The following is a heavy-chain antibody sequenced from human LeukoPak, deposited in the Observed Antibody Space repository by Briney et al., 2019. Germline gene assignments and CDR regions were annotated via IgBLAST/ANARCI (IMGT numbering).Heavy chain of an antibody. CDR2: INHSGST. CDR1: GGSISSSGYY. CDR3: ARDGGYSSSWYLGLNWFDP. J-gene: IGHJ5*02. D-gene: IGHD6-13*01. V-gene: IGHV4-39*07. Sequence: SETLSLTCTVSGGSISSSGYYWSWLRQPPGKGLEWIGEINHSGSTNYNPSLKSRVTISVDTSKNQFSLKVNSVTAADTAVYYCARDGGYSSSWYLGLNWFDPWGQGTLVTVSS.